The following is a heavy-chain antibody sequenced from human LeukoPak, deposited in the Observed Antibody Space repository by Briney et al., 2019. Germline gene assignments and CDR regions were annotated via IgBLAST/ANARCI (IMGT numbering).Heavy chain of an antibody. Sequence: SETLSLTCTVSGGSISSFYWSWIRQPAGKGLEWIGRIYTSGSTNYNPPLKSRVTMSVDTSKKQFSLKLSSVTAADTAVYYCARGLDTDDYDYYGMDVWGQGTTVTVSS. CDR2: IYTSGST. D-gene: IGHD5-18*01. CDR3: ARGLDTDDYDYYGMDV. J-gene: IGHJ6*02. V-gene: IGHV4-4*07. CDR1: GGSISSFY.